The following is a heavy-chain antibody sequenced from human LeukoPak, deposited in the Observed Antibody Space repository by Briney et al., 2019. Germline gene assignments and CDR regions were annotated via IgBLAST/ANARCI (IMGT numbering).Heavy chain of an antibody. CDR2: INHSGST. J-gene: IGHJ6*02. V-gene: IGHV4-34*01. Sequence: PSETLSLTCAVYGGSFSGYYWSWIRQPPGKGLEWIGEINHSGSTNYNPSLKSRVTISVDTSKNQFSLKLSSVTAADTAVYYCAGLVFITMVRGVIIDYGMDVWGQGTTVTVSS. D-gene: IGHD3-10*01. CDR3: AGLVFITMVRGVIIDYGMDV. CDR1: GGSFSGYY.